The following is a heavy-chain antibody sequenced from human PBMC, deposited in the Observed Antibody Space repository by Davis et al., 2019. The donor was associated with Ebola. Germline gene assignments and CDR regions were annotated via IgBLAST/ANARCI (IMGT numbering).Heavy chain of an antibody. CDR3: ARDWLGRLRFGYYFDY. CDR1: GFTFSSYS. J-gene: IGHJ4*02. D-gene: IGHD5-12*01. V-gene: IGHV3-7*01. Sequence: GGSLRLSCAASGFTFSSYSMNWVRQAPGKGLEWVANIKQDGSEKYYVDSVKGRFTISRDNAKNSLYLQMNSLRAEDTAVYYCARDWLGRLRFGYYFDYWGQGTLVTVSS. CDR2: IKQDGSEK.